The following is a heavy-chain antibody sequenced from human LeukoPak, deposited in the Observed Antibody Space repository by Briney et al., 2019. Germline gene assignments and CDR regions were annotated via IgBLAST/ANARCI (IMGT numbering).Heavy chain of an antibody. CDR1: GGSISSGGYY. D-gene: IGHD6-6*01. Sequence: SETLSLTCAVSGGSISSGGYYWSWIRQHPGKGLEWIVYIYYSGSTYYNPSLKSRVTISVYTSKNQFSLKLSSVPAAGGSLCFCATTLAASSSSPDYYYYYHMDVWGKGTTVTVSS. CDR3: ATTLAASSSSPDYYYYYHMDV. J-gene: IGHJ6*03. V-gene: IGHV4-31*11. CDR2: IYYSGST.